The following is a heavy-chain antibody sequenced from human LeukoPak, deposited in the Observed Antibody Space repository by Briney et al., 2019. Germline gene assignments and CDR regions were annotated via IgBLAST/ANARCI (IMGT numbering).Heavy chain of an antibody. CDR3: ARGFYDNWFDP. J-gene: IGHJ5*02. D-gene: IGHD5/OR15-5a*01. Sequence: ASVKVSCKASGYTLTGSYMHWVRQATGQGLEWMGWMNPNSGNTGYAQKFQGRVTMTRNTSISTAYMELSSLRSEDTAVYYCARGFYDNWFDPWGQGTLVTVSS. CDR1: GYTLTGSY. V-gene: IGHV1-8*02. CDR2: MNPNSGNT.